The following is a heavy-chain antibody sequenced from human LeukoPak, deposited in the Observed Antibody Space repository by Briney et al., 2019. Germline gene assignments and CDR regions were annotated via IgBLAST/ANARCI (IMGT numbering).Heavy chain of an antibody. V-gene: IGHV1-18*04. Sequence: ASVKVSCKASGYTFTGYYMHWVRQAPGQGLEWMGWISAYNGNTNYAQKLQGRVTMTTDTSTSTAYMELRSLRSDDTAVYYCARSAVDWKERWFDYWGQGTLVTVSP. CDR1: GYTFTGYY. J-gene: IGHJ4*02. D-gene: IGHD3-9*01. CDR3: ARSAVDWKERWFDY. CDR2: ISAYNGNT.